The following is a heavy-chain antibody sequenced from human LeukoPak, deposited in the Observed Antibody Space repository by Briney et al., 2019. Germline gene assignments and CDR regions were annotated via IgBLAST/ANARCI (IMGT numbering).Heavy chain of an antibody. CDR1: GGSFSGYY. Sequence: SETLSLTCAVYGGSFSGYYWGWIRQPPGKGLEWIGEITHSGSTNYNPSLKSRVTISVDTSKNQFSLKLSSVTAADTAVYYCARGWRYYYGSGSYSPFDYWGQGTLVTVSS. D-gene: IGHD3-10*01. V-gene: IGHV4-34*01. J-gene: IGHJ4*02. CDR3: ARGWRYYYGSGSYSPFDY. CDR2: ITHSGST.